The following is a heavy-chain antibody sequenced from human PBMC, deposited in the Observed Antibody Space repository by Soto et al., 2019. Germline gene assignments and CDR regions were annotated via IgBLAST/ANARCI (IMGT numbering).Heavy chain of an antibody. Sequence: QVQLVESGGGVVQPGRSLRLSCAASGFTFSSYDMHLVRQAPGKGLEWVAVIWYDGSNKYYADSVKGRFTSSRDNSKNTLYLQMNSLRAEATAVYYCASASRGDYYDTSGRFDYWGQGTLVAVSS. CDR1: GFTFSSYD. D-gene: IGHD3-22*01. V-gene: IGHV3-33*01. CDR2: IWYDGSNK. J-gene: IGHJ4*02. CDR3: ASASRGDYYDTSGRFDY.